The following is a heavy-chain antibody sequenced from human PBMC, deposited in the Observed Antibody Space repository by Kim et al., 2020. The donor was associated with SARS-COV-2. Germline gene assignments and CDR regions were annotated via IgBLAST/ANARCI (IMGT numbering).Heavy chain of an antibody. J-gene: IGHJ4*02. CDR2: ISGGSHTM. CDR1: GFTFSRSA. CDR3: AKHGGDCSGGSCYDFDC. D-gene: IGHD2-15*01. V-gene: IGHV3-23*01. Sequence: GGSLRLSCAASGFTFSRSAMTWVRQAPGKGLEWVSAISGGSHTMLYTDSVRGRFTISRDNSKNTLYLQMNSLGAEDTAVYYCAKHGGDCSGGSCYDFDCWGQGTLVTVSS.